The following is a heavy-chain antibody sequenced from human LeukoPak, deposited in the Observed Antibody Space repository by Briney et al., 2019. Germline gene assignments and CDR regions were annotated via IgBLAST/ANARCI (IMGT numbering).Heavy chain of an antibody. CDR3: ARTSQLGYGGNSAHYGMDV. CDR2: IYYSGST. D-gene: IGHD4-23*01. CDR1: GGSISSYY. J-gene: IGHJ6*02. Sequence: PSETLSLTCTVSGGSISSYYWSWIRQPPGKGLEWIGYIYYSGSTNYNPSLKSRVTISVDTSKNQFSLKLSSVTAADTAVYYCARTSQLGYGGNSAHYGMDVWGQGTTVTVSS. V-gene: IGHV4-59*08.